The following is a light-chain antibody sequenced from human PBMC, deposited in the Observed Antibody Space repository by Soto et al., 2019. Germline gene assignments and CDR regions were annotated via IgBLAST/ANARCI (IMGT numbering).Light chain of an antibody. CDR2: AAS. J-gene: IGKJ5*01. CDR3: QQYYSYQIN. V-gene: IGKV1-8*01. Sequence: AIRMTQSPSSFSASTGDRVTITCRASQGISSYLAWYQQKPGKAPKLLIYAASTLQSGVPSRFSGSGSGTDFTLTISCLQSEDFETYYCQQYYSYQINFGKGTRLEI. CDR1: QGISSY.